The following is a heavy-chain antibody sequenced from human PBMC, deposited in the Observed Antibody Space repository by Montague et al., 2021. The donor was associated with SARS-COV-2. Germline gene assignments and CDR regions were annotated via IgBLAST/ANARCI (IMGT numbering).Heavy chain of an antibody. CDR1: GDSIDSSASY. CDR3: ARGKGEKFRMVIFLPYFDY. D-gene: IGHD2-21*01. V-gene: IGHV4-39*07. J-gene: IGHJ4*02. Sequence: SETLSLTCSVSGDSIDSSASYWGWVRQTPGKGLEWIGNIYESGTTSYNPSLGSRVTISVDSSNYQFSLTLTSVTAADTAVYYCARGKGEKFRMVIFLPYFDYWGQGALVTVSS. CDR2: IYESGTT.